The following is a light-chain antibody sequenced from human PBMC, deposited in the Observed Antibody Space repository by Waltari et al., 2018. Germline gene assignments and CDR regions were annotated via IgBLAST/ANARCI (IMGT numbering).Light chain of an antibody. CDR3: QSYDSSLSGWV. V-gene: IGLV1-40*01. CDR2: DNT. J-gene: IGLJ3*02. CDR1: SSNIGAGYD. Sequence: QSVLTQPPSVSGAPGQRVTNSCTGSSSNIGAGYDVHWYLQLPGTAPKLLIYDNTNRPSGVPDRFSGSKSGTSASLAITGLQADDEADYYCQSYDSSLSGWVFGGGTKLTVL.